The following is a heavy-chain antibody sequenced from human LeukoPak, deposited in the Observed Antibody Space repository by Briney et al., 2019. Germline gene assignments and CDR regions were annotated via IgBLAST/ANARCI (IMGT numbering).Heavy chain of an antibody. CDR1: GFALSRHG. CDR3: AKEGGSSSWHFDF. V-gene: IGHV3-30*18. CDR2: ISYEGTNE. Sequence: PGRSLRLSRAPSGFALSRHGMHWVPQAPGKGLEYVAYISYEGTNEHYADSPKGRFTISRDNPKNTLSMQMNSLRAEDRAVYYCAKEGGSSSWHFDFWGQGTLASVSS. D-gene: IGHD6-13*01. J-gene: IGHJ4*02.